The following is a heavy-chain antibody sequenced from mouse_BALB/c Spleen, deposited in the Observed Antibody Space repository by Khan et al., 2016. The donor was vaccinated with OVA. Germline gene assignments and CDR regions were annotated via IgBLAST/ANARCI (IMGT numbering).Heavy chain of an antibody. D-gene: IGHD2-1*01. J-gene: IGHJ2*01. CDR2: IDPANGNT. V-gene: IGHV14-3*02. CDR3: ARFYYGNYAYFDY. Sequence: EVQLQQSGAELVKPGASVKLSCTASGFNIKDTYMHWVKQRPEQGLEWIGRIDPANGNTKYDPKFQGKATITADTSSNTASLQLSSLTSEDTAVYYCARFYYGNYAYFDYWGQGTTLTVSS. CDR1: GFNIKDTY.